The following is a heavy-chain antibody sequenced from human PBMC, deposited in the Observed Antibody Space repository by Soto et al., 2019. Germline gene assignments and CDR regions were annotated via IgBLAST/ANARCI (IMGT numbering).Heavy chain of an antibody. CDR2: IKQDGSGK. CDR1: GFTFSSYW. V-gene: IGHV3-7*04. CDR3: SRELAIVVVTAAKRASHYYYGMDV. J-gene: IGHJ6*02. Sequence: EVQLVESGGGLVQPGGSLRLSCAASGFTFSSYWVSWVRQAPGKGLGWVANIKQDGSGKYYADSVKGRFTISRDNAQNLLLLQMNRPRGEDTGGYYLSRELAIVVVTAAKRASHYYYGMDVWGQGTTVTVSS. D-gene: IGHD2-2*01.